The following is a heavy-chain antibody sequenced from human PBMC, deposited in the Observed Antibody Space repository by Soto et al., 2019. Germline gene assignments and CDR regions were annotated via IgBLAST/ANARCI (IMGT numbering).Heavy chain of an antibody. CDR2: IYAADSDT. Sequence: PVESLSTCCKGSSYSFTSYWIVWVRQMPGKGLECMGIIYAADSDTRYRPSFQGQVTISADKAISIAYLQWSSLKASDTAMYYCARIPKAYSSGPNGWFDAWGQGTLVTVSS. J-gene: IGHJ5*02. V-gene: IGHV5-51*01. CDR1: SYSFTSYW. CDR3: ARIPKAYSSGPNGWFDA. D-gene: IGHD6-19*01.